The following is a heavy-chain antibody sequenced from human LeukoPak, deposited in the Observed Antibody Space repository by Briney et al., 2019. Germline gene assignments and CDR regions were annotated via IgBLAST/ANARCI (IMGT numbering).Heavy chain of an antibody. CDR2: IRYDGSNK. CDR3: AKPHSLDY. Sequence: GGSLRLSCAASEFTFSRYGMHWVRQAPGKGLEGVAFIRYDGSNKYYADSVKGRFTISRDNSKNTLYLQMNSLRAEDTAVYYCAKPHSLDYWGQGTLVTVSS. V-gene: IGHV3-30*02. J-gene: IGHJ4*02. CDR1: EFTFSRYG.